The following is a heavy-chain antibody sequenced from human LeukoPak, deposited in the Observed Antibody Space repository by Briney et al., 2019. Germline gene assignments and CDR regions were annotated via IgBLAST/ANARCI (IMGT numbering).Heavy chain of an antibody. CDR2: ISYDGSNK. Sequence: PGRSLRLSCAASGFTFSSYGMHWVRQAPGKGLEWVAVISYDGSNKYYADSVKGRFTISRDNSKNTLYLQMNSLRAEDTAVYYCAKDRSSGWSPWGQGTLVTVSS. CDR1: GFTFSSYG. J-gene: IGHJ5*02. V-gene: IGHV3-30*18. D-gene: IGHD6-19*01. CDR3: AKDRSSGWSP.